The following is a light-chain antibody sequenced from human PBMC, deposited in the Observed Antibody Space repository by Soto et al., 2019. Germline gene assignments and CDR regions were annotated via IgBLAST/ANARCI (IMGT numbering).Light chain of an antibody. CDR3: QKYNSGLIT. CDR2: AAS. Sequence: DIQRTQSLSRSVSRGDMVTMAGRASENIKNYLNWFQQKPGKAPRVLIYAASSLQGGVPSRFSGSGSGTYFTLTTTSAQPEDFPTSYCQKYNSGLITFGQGTRLEI. V-gene: IGKV1-39*01. J-gene: IGKJ5*01. CDR1: ENIKNY.